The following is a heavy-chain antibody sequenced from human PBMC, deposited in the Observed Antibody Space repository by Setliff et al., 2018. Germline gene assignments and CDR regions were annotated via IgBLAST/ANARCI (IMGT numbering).Heavy chain of an antibody. CDR1: GYTFTTYA. V-gene: IGHV7-4-1*02. CDR3: ARASRFGTIKYRGDYYMDV. D-gene: IGHD3-10*01. CDR2: INTNTGNP. Sequence: ASVKVSCKAPGYTFTTYAISWMRQAPGQGLEWMGWINTNTGNPSCAQGFTGRFVFSLDTSVSTAYLQISSLKAEDTALYYCARASRFGTIKYRGDYYMDVWGKGTTVTVSS. J-gene: IGHJ6*03.